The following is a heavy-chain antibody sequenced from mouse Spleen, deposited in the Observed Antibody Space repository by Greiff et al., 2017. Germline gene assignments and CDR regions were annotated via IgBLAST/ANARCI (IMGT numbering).Heavy chain of an antibody. J-gene: IGHJ4*01. CDR1: GYTFTDYN. CDR2: INPNNGGT. CDR3: ARHLPYGYDAMDY. Sequence: EVQLVESGPELVKPGASVKMSCKASGYTFTDYNMHWVKQSHGKSLEWIGYINPNNGGTSYNQKFKGKATLTVNKSSSTAYMELRSLTSEDSAVYYCARHLPYGYDAMDYWGQGTSVTVSS. D-gene: IGHD1-2*01. V-gene: IGHV1-22*01.